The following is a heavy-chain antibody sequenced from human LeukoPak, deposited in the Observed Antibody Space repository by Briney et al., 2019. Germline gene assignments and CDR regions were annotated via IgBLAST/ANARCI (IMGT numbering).Heavy chain of an antibody. D-gene: IGHD4-17*01. CDR2: INHSGST. CDR1: GGSFSGDY. CDR3: ARRRATVRPLGYFHY. Sequence: SETLSVTCAVYGGSFSGDYWSCIRQPPGKGLEWIGEINHSGSTNYNPSLKSRVTISVDTSKNQFSLKLSSVTAADTAVYYCARRRATVRPLGYFHYWGQGTLVTVSS. V-gene: IGHV4-34*01. J-gene: IGHJ4*02.